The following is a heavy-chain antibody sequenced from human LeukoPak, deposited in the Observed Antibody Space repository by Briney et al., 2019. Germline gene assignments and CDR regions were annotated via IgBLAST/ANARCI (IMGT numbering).Heavy chain of an antibody. CDR1: GGSISSYY. CDR2: IYYSGST. D-gene: IGHD5-18*01. Sequence: SETLSLTCTVSGGSISSYYWSWIRQPPGKGLEWIGYIYYSGSTNYNPSLKSRVTISVDTSKNQFSLKLSSVTAADTAVYYCVRHGYGFDYWGQGTLVTVSS. J-gene: IGHJ4*02. CDR3: VRHGYGFDY. V-gene: IGHV4-59*01.